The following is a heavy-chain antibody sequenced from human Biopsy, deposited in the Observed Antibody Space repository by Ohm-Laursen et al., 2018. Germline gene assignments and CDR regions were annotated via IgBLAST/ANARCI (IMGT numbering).Heavy chain of an antibody. D-gene: IGHD3-10*01. CDR2: IFDRGTT. V-gene: IGHV4-59*08. J-gene: IGHJ4*02. CDR1: GDSISRSY. Sequence: SETLSLTCTLSGDSISRSYWSWIRQSPGKGLEWVGHIFDRGTTNYNPSLKSRVTMSVDTSTKQFSSRMTSVTAADTAVYYCAHGSGSYYKWDFWGRGTLVTVSS. CDR3: AHGSGSYYKWDF.